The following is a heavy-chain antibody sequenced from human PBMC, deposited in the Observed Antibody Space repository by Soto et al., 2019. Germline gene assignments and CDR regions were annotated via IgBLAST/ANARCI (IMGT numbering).Heavy chain of an antibody. V-gene: IGHV1-69*01. CDR2: IIPIFGTA. CDR3: ASDAVDYDSSGYYLLS. D-gene: IGHD3-22*01. CDR1: GGTFSSYA. J-gene: IGHJ5*02. Sequence: QVQLVQSGAEVKKPGSSVKVSCKASGGTFSSYAISWVRQAPGQGLEWMGGIIPIFGTANYAQKFQGRVTITADESTSTAYMELSSLRSEDTAVYYCASDAVDYDSSGYYLLSWGQGTLVTVSS.